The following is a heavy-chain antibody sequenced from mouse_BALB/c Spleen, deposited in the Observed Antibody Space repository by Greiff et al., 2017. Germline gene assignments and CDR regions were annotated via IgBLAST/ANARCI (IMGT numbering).Heavy chain of an antibody. CDR3: ARPNYSWFAY. J-gene: IGHJ3*01. CDR2: INPSTGYT. Sequence: VQLQQSGAELAKPGASVKMSCKASGYTFTSYWMHWVKQRPGQGLEWIGYINPSTGYTEYNQKFKDKATLTADKSSSTAYMQLSSLTSEDSAVYYCARPNYSWFAYWGQGTLVTVSA. CDR1: GYTFTSYW. D-gene: IGHD1-1*01. V-gene: IGHV1-7*01.